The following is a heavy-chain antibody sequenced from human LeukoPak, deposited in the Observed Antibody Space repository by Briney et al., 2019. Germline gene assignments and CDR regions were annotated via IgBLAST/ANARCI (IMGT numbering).Heavy chain of an antibody. CDR3: ARVYQWYCDL. CDR1: DGSITSYH. Sequence: SETLSLTCTVSDGSITSYHWAWIRQSPGKGLESIGRVHYSGDTKYNPSFKSRVTMSLDASKKQFSLSLSSVTAADTAVYYCARVYQWYCDLWGRGTLVTVSS. J-gene: IGHJ2*01. CDR2: VHYSGDT. V-gene: IGHV4-59*01. D-gene: IGHD2-2*01.